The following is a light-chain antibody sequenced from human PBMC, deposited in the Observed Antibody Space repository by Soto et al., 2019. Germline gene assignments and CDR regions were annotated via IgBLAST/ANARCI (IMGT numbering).Light chain of an antibody. CDR2: LSF. Sequence: DIQLTQSPSSLPASVGDRVTITCRASQSINGFLNWYQQKPGTAPRLLIYLSFTLQNGVPSRFRGNGSGTDFTLTISSLQPEDFAVYFCQQSYSTPLTFDGGTTV. V-gene: IGKV1-39*01. CDR3: QQSYSTPLT. CDR1: QSINGF. J-gene: IGKJ4*01.